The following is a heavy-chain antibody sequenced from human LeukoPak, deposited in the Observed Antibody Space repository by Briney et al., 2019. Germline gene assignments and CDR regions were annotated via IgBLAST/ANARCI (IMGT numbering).Heavy chain of an antibody. Sequence: GGSLRLSCAASGFTFSSYGMHWVRQAPGKGLEWVAVISYDGSNKYYADSVKGRFTISRDNSKNTLYLQMNSLRAEDTAVYYCAKRPSGAGRSITSENWGQGTLVTVSS. J-gene: IGHJ4*02. V-gene: IGHV3-30*18. CDR2: ISYDGSNK. D-gene: IGHD3-10*01. CDR3: AKRPSGAGRSITSEN. CDR1: GFTFSSYG.